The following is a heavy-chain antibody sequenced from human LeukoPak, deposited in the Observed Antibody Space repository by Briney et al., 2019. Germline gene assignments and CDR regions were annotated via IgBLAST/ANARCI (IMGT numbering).Heavy chain of an antibody. Sequence: HPGGSLRLSCVVSGFTFSPYSMNWVRQAPGKGLEWVSYISSSSTTIYYADSVKGRFTISRDNAKNSLYLQMNSLRDEDTAVYYCARDLFTYSSSWYVPYDYWGQGTLVTVFS. CDR1: GFTFSPYS. J-gene: IGHJ4*02. V-gene: IGHV3-48*02. CDR2: ISSSSTTI. CDR3: ARDLFTYSSSWYVPYDY. D-gene: IGHD6-13*01.